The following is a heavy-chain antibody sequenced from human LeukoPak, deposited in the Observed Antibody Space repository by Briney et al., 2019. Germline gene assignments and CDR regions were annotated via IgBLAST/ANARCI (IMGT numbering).Heavy chain of an antibody. CDR1: GFTFSSYL. Sequence: GGSLRLSCAASGFTFSSYLMSWVRQAPGKGLEGVANIKQDGSEKHYVDSVKGRFTISRDNAKKSLFLHMNSLRVEDTAVYYCARGSEYTSSTNYYFDYWGQGTLVTVSS. CDR3: ARGSEYTSSTNYYFDY. D-gene: IGHD6-6*01. V-gene: IGHV3-7*01. CDR2: IKQDGSEK. J-gene: IGHJ4*02.